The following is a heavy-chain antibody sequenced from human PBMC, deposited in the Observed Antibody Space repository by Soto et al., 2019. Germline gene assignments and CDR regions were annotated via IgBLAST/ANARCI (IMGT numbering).Heavy chain of an antibody. D-gene: IGHD1-1*01. J-gene: IGHJ4*02. CDR3: ARLPGPDYYFDY. CDR2: INPSGGST. V-gene: IGHV1-46*03. Sequence: GASVKVSCKASGYTFTSYYMHWVRQAPGQGLEWMGIINPSGGSTSYAQKFQGRVTMTRDTSTSTVYMELSGLRSEDTAVYYCARLPGPDYYFDYWGQGTLVTVSS. CDR1: GYTFTSYY.